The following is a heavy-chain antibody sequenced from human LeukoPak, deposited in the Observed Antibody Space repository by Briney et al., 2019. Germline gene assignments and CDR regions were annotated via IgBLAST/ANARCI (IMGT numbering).Heavy chain of an antibody. V-gene: IGHV4-59*01. Sequence: SETLSLTCTVSGGSISSYYWSWIRQPPGKGLEWFGYIYYSGSTNYNPSLKSRVTISVDTSKNQFSLKLRSVTAADTAVYYCARGGYFDWSVDYWGQGTLVTVSS. CDR1: GGSISSYY. D-gene: IGHD3-9*01. CDR3: ARGGYFDWSVDY. CDR2: IYYSGST. J-gene: IGHJ4*02.